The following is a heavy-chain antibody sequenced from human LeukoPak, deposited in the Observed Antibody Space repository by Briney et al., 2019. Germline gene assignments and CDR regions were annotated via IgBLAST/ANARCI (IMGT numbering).Heavy chain of an antibody. CDR1: GGSISSYY. Sequence: TSETLSLTCTVSGGSISSYYWSWIRQPPGKGLEWIGYIYYSGSTNYNPSLKSRVTISVDTSKNQFSLKLSSVTAADTAVYYCARGAYYYDSSGYYYWGQGTLVTVSS. CDR2: IYYSGST. D-gene: IGHD3-22*01. CDR3: ARGAYYYDSSGYYY. J-gene: IGHJ4*02. V-gene: IGHV4-59*01.